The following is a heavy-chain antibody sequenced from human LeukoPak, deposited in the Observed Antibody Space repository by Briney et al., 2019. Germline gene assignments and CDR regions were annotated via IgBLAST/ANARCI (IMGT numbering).Heavy chain of an antibody. V-gene: IGHV4-59*08. Sequence: PSETLSLTCTVSGGSISSYYWSWIRQPPGKGLECIGYIYNSGSTNYNPSLKSRVSISIDTSKNLFSLKLSSVTAADTAVYYCARSAIDAFDIWGQGTMVTVSS. D-gene: IGHD6-25*01. CDR3: ARSAIDAFDI. CDR2: IYNSGST. J-gene: IGHJ3*02. CDR1: GGSISSYY.